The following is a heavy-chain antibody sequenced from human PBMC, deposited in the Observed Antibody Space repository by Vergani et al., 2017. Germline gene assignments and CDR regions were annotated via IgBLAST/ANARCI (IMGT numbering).Heavy chain of an antibody. CDR3: ARSSMGTTVFDY. CDR1: SDSTSGGRYY. D-gene: IGHD1-26*01. CDR2: IYTSGRA. Sequence: QVQLQESGPGLVKPSQTLSLTCTVSSDSTSGGRYYWSWIRQRAGKGLEWIGRIYTSGRATYNPSLKSRVTISVNTSKNQFSLNLSAVTAADTAVYYCARSSMGTTVFDYWGQGILGNVSS. J-gene: IGHJ4*02. V-gene: IGHV4-61*02.